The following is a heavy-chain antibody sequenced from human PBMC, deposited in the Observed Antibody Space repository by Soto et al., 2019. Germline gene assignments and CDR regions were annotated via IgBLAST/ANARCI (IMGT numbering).Heavy chain of an antibody. CDR3: VRVVAIPADPDN. D-gene: IGHD2-15*01. CDR1: GGTFSSYA. V-gene: IGHV1-69*12. Sequence: QVQLVQSGAEVRQPASSVKVSCKTSGGTFSSYAISWVRQAPGQGFEWMGGIVPIVDTSTYAQKFQGRVTITANEFTSTVYMELISMRSDDTAVYYCVRVVAIPADPDNWGQGTLVTVSS. CDR2: IVPIVDTS. J-gene: IGHJ4*02.